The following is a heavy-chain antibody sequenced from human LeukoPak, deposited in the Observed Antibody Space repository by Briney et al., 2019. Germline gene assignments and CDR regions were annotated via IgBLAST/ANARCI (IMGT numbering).Heavy chain of an antibody. CDR1: GGSISSSSYY. CDR2: IYYSGST. D-gene: IGHD6-13*01. Sequence: SETLSLTCTVSGGSISSSSYYWGWIRQPPGKGLEWIGSIYYSGSTHYNPSLKSRFTISVDTSKNQFSLKLSSVTAADTAVYYCARRLAGTEDYWGQGTLVTVSS. J-gene: IGHJ4*02. V-gene: IGHV4-39*01. CDR3: ARRLAGTEDY.